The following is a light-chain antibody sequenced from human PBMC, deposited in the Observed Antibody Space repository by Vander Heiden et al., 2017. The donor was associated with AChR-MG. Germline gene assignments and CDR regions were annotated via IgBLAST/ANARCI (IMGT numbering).Light chain of an antibody. Sequence: DIQMTQSPSSLSASVGDRVTITCLASQSISSYLNWYQQKPGKAPKLLIYAASSLQSGVPSRFSGSGSGTDFTLTISRLQPEDFATYYCQQRDSTPRTFGQRTKVEIK. V-gene: IGKV1-39*01. CDR3: QQRDSTPRT. CDR1: QSISSY. J-gene: IGKJ1*01. CDR2: AAS.